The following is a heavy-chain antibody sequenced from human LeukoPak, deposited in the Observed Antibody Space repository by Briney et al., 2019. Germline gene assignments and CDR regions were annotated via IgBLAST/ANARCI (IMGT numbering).Heavy chain of an antibody. Sequence: GGSLRLSCADSGFTVSSNYMSWVRQAPGNGLEWVSVIYSGGSTYYADSVKGRFTISRDDSKNTLYLQMNSLRAEDTAVYYCASGSGSYRTPYYYMDVWGTGTTVTVSS. J-gene: IGHJ6*03. CDR1: GFTVSSNY. V-gene: IGHV3-53*01. CDR2: IYSGGST. CDR3: ASGSGSYRTPYYYMDV. D-gene: IGHD3-10*01.